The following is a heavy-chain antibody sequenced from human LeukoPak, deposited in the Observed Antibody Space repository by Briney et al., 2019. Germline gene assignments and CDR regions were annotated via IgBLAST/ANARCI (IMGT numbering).Heavy chain of an antibody. D-gene: IGHD6-13*01. Sequence: GGSLRLSCAASGFTFSSYWMSWVRQAPGKGLEWVANIKQDGSEKYYVDSVKGRFTISRDNAKDSLYLQMNSLRAEDTAVYYCARGPTNIAAAGVYFDYWGQGTLVTVSS. CDR3: ARGPTNIAAAGVYFDY. V-gene: IGHV3-7*01. J-gene: IGHJ4*02. CDR2: IKQDGSEK. CDR1: GFTFSSYW.